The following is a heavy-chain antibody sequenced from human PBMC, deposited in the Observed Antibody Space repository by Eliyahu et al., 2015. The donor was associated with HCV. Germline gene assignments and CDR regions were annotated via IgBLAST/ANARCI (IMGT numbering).Heavy chain of an antibody. CDR3: VKDRVAGLAEYFEH. V-gene: IGHV3-9*01. Sequence: EVQLVESGGGLIQPGRSLRLSCAASGFTFDDYAMHWVRQAPGKGLEWVSGISWNSGSKDYADSVKGRFTISRDNTKNSLYLQMNSLRAEDTALYYCVKDRVAGLAEYFEHWGQGTLVTVSS. CDR2: ISWNSGSK. J-gene: IGHJ1*01. CDR1: GFTFDDYA. D-gene: IGHD6-19*01.